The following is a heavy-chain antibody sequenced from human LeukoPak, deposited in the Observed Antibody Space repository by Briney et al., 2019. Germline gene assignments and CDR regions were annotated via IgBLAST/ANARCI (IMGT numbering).Heavy chain of an antibody. CDR3: ARDLMGIAYRGAFYY. CDR1: GFTFSSYA. D-gene: IGHD6-13*01. V-gene: IGHV3-23*01. J-gene: IGHJ4*02. Sequence: GWSLRLSCAASGFTFSSYAMSWVRQAPGKGLEWVSAISGSGGSTYYADSVKGRFTISRDNSKNTLYLQMNSLRAEDTAVYYCARDLMGIAYRGAFYYWGQGTLVTVSS. CDR2: ISGSGGST.